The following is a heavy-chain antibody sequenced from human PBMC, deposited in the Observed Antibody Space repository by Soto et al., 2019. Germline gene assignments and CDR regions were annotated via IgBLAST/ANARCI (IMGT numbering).Heavy chain of an antibody. V-gene: IGHV1-69*01. J-gene: IGHJ6*02. CDR2: IIPIFGTA. CDR1: GGTFSSYA. Sequence: QVQLVQSGAEVKKPGSSVKVSCKAPGGTFSSYAISWVRQAPGQGLEWMGGIIPIFGTAKYAQKFQGRVTITADESTSTGYMELSSVRSEDTAVYYCARSQGGSSSLDIYYYCYYGMDVWGQGTTVTVSS. D-gene: IGHD2-15*01. CDR3: ARSQGGSSSLDIYYYCYYGMDV.